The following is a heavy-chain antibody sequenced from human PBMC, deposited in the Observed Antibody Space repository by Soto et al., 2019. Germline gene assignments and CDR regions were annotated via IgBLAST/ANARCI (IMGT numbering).Heavy chain of an antibody. CDR1: GGSFSGYY. CDR3: ARTIAVAGRGYYFDY. D-gene: IGHD6-19*01. CDR2: INHSGST. V-gene: IGHV4-34*01. Sequence: QVQLQQWGAGLLKPSETLSLTCAVYGGSFSGYYWSWIRQPPGKGLEWIGEINHSGSTNYNPSLKSRVTISVDTSKNQCSLKLSSVTAADTAVYYCARTIAVAGRGYYFDYWGQGTLVTVSS. J-gene: IGHJ4*02.